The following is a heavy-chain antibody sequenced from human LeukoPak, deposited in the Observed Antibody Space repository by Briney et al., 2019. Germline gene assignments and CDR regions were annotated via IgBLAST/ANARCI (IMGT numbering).Heavy chain of an antibody. J-gene: IGHJ4*02. Sequence: GASVKVSCKASGGTFSSYTISWVRQSPGQGLEWMGRIIPILGIANYAQKFQGRVTITADKSTSTAYMELSSLRSEDTAVYYCARAPYSYYDFWSGYYYFDYWGQGTLVTVSS. CDR2: IIPILGIA. V-gene: IGHV1-69*02. CDR3: ARAPYSYYDFWSGYYYFDY. D-gene: IGHD3-3*01. CDR1: GGTFSSYT.